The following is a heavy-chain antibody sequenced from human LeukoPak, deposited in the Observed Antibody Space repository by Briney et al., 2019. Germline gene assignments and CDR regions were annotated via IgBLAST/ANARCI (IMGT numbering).Heavy chain of an antibody. D-gene: IGHD5-18*01. V-gene: IGHV4-39*01. J-gene: IGHJ4*02. CDR1: GDSIISNTFS. CDR3: VRVDGSGYSPY. CDR2: VSYTGDT. Sequence: SGTLPLTCTVSGDSIISNTFSWGGIRQPPGKGLEWIGNVSYTGDTYYNPSLKSRVTMSADTSKNQFSLKVNSVTAADTALYFCVRVDGSGYSPYWGQGTLVTVSS.